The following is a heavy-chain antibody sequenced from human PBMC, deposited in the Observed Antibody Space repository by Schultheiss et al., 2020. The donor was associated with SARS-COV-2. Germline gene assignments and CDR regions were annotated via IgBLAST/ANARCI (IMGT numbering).Heavy chain of an antibody. J-gene: IGHJ4*02. CDR1: GYTFTGYY. D-gene: IGHD4-23*01. Sequence: ASVKVSCKASGYTFTGYYMHWVRQAPGQGLEWMGWISAYNGNTNYAQKLQGRVTITRDTSASTAYMELSSLRAEDTAVYYCARAGGCDYWGQGNLVTVSS. V-gene: IGHV1/OR15-3*02. CDR2: ISAYNGNT. CDR3: ARAGGCDY.